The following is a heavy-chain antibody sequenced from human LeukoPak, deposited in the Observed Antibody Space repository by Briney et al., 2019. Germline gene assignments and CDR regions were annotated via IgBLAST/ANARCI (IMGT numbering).Heavy chain of an antibody. CDR2: INTNTGNP. J-gene: IGHJ5*02. Sequence: ASVKVSCKASGYTFTSYAMNWVRQAPGQGLEWMGWINTNTGNPTYAQGFTGRFVFSLDTSVSTAYLQISSLKAEDTAVYYCVRDLVGLIAAAGWFDPWGQGTLVTVSS. V-gene: IGHV7-4-1*02. CDR3: VRDLVGLIAAAGWFDP. CDR1: GYTFTSYA. D-gene: IGHD6-13*01.